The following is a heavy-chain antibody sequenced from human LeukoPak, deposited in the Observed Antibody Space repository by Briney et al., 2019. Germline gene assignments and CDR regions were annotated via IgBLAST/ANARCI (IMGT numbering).Heavy chain of an antibody. CDR2: ISAYNGNT. CDR3: ARDHRSWNSGYEGY. J-gene: IGHJ4*02. Sequence: GASVKVSCKASGYTFTGYYMHWVRQAPGQGLDWMGWISAYNGNTNFAQKLQGRVTMTTDTSTSTAYMELRSLRSDDTAVYYCARDHRSWNSGYEGYWGQGTLVTVSS. CDR1: GYTFTGYY. V-gene: IGHV1-18*04. D-gene: IGHD5-12*01.